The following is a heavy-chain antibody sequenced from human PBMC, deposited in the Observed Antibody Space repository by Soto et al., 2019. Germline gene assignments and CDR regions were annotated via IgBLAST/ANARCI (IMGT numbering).Heavy chain of an antibody. CDR1: TDSSSFTNSY. V-gene: IGHV4-39*01. J-gene: IGHJ4*02. Sequence: SETLSLTCTVSTDSSSFTNSYWGWIRQPPGKGLQWIGSSSYNWGTFYNPSLKGRVVISFDTAKKQSSLQVSSVIAADTAVYFCARHRIEVVWRRFDFWGQGSPVTVSS. D-gene: IGHD2-21*01. CDR2: SSYNWGT. CDR3: ARHRIEVVWRRFDF.